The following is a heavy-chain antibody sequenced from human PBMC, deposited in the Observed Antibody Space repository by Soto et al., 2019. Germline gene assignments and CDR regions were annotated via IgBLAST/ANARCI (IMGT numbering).Heavy chain of an antibody. CDR1: GYSFTSYW. CDR3: AKGAVVVPAAISWFDP. D-gene: IGHD2-2*02. CDR2: IDPSDSYT. V-gene: IGHV5-10-1*01. Sequence: GESLKISCKGSGYSFTSYWISWVRQMPGKGLEWMGRIDPSDSYTNYSPSFQGHVTISADKSISTAYLQWSSLKASDTAMYYCAKGAVVVPAAISWFDPSGQGTLVTVSS. J-gene: IGHJ5*02.